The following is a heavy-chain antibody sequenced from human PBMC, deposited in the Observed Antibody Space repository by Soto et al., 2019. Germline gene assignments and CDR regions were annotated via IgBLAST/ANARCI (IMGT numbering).Heavy chain of an antibody. CDR1: GFTFSSYA. CDR2: ISGSGGST. J-gene: IGHJ4*02. CDR3: AKAVYSNRYYFDY. V-gene: IGHV3-23*01. Sequence: LRLSCAASGFTFSSYAMSWVRQAPGKGLEWVSAISGSGGSTYYADSVKGRFTISRDNSKNTLYLQMNSLRAEDTAVYYCAKAVYSNRYYFDYWGQGTLVTVSS. D-gene: IGHD4-4*01.